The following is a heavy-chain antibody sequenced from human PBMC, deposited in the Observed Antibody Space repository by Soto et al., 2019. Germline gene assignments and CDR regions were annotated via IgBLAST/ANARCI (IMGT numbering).Heavy chain of an antibody. CDR2: ISYDGSNK. Sequence: XESLSLSCAASGFTFSSYAMHGVRQAPGKGLEWVAVISYDGSNKYYADSVKGRFTISRDNSKNTLYLQMNSLRAEDTAVYYCARDLSSSWYDPYYYYGMDVWGQGTTVTVSS. J-gene: IGHJ6*02. CDR1: GFTFSSYA. D-gene: IGHD6-13*01. V-gene: IGHV3-30-3*01. CDR3: ARDLSSSWYDPYYYYGMDV.